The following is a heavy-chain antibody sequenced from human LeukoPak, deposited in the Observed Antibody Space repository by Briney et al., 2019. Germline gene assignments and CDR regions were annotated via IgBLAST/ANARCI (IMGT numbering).Heavy chain of an antibody. V-gene: IGHV3-23*01. CDR1: GFTFSSNS. J-gene: IGHJ4*02. CDR3: TKWSGFGDD. D-gene: IGHD3-10*01. CDR2: ISGSGDST. Sequence: GGSLRLSCAASGFTFSSNSMTWVRQTPGKGLEWVSGISGSGDSTFYADSVKGRFTISRDNARNTLYLQMSSLRPEDTAVYYCTKWSGFGDDWGQGTLVTVSS.